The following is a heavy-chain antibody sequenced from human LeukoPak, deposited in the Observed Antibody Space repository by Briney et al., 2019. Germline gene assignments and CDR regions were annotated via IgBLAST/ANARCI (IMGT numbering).Heavy chain of an antibody. CDR1: GGSISSYY. Sequence: SETLSLTCTVSGGSISSYYWSWIRQPAGKGLEWIGRIYTSGSTNYNPSLKSRVIISVDTSKNQFSLTLTSVTAADTAVYYCARRYRGYYFDYWGQGTLVTVSS. V-gene: IGHV4-4*07. J-gene: IGHJ4*02. D-gene: IGHD3-16*02. CDR3: ARRYRGYYFDY. CDR2: IYTSGST.